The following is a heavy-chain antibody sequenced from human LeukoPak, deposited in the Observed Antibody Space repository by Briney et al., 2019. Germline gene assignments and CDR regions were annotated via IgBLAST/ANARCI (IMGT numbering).Heavy chain of an antibody. Sequence: GGSLRLSCAASGFAFSSYAMSWVRQAPGKGLEWVSAISGSSDYTNYADSVKGRFIISRDNSKNTLSLQMNSLRAENTAVYYCAEDESYYRNSYFDYWGQGTLVTVSS. CDR2: ISGSSDYT. CDR3: AEDESYYRNSYFDY. J-gene: IGHJ4*02. V-gene: IGHV3-23*01. CDR1: GFAFSSYA. D-gene: IGHD1-26*01.